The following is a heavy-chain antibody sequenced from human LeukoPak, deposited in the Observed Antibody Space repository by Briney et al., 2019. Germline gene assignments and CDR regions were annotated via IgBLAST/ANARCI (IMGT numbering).Heavy chain of an antibody. CDR1: GFTFSRYA. J-gene: IGHJ4*02. Sequence: PGGSLRLSCAASGFTFSRYAMHWVRQAPGKGLEWVAFIRYDGSNKYYVDSVKGRFTISRDNSKNTLYLQMNSLRAEDTAVYYCAKYSAMVTRYYFDYWGQGTLVTVSS. D-gene: IGHD5-18*01. V-gene: IGHV3-30*02. CDR3: AKYSAMVTRYYFDY. CDR2: IRYDGSNK.